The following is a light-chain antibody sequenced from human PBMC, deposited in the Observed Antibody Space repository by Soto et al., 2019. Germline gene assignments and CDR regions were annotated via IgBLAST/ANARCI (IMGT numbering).Light chain of an antibody. CDR3: AAWDDSLNGPV. Sequence: QSVLTQAPSVSGTPGQRVTITCSGSSPNIGRNSVNWYQHLPGTAPKLLTHGNNHRPSGVPDRFSGSKSGTSASLAISGLQSEDEADYYCAAWDDSLNGPVFGGGTKLTVL. V-gene: IGLV1-44*01. CDR2: GNN. CDR1: SPNIGRNS. J-gene: IGLJ3*02.